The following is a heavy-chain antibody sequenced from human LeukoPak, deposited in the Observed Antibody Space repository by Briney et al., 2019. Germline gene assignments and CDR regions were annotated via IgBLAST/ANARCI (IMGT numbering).Heavy chain of an antibody. Sequence: GRSLRLSCAASGFTFSSYGMHWVRQAPGEGLEWVAVISYDGSNKYYADSVKGRFTISRDNSKNTLYLQMNSLRAEDTAVYYCASALNYYGPFDYWGQGTLVTVSS. CDR1: GFTFSSYG. CDR2: ISYDGSNK. V-gene: IGHV3-30*03. D-gene: IGHD3-10*01. CDR3: ASALNYYGPFDY. J-gene: IGHJ4*02.